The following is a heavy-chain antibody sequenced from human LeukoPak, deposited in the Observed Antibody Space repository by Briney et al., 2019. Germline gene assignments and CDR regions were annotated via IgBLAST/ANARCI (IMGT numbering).Heavy chain of an antibody. Sequence: ASVKVSCKASGYTFTSYGISWVRQAPGQGLEWMGWISAYNGNTNYAQKLQGRVTMTTDTSTSTAYMELRSLRSDDTAVYYCARGGAGVYYYGSGSYYEIDYWGQGTLVTVSS. J-gene: IGHJ4*02. CDR3: ARGGAGVYYYGSGSYYEIDY. CDR2: ISAYNGNT. V-gene: IGHV1-18*01. D-gene: IGHD3-10*01. CDR1: GYTFTSYG.